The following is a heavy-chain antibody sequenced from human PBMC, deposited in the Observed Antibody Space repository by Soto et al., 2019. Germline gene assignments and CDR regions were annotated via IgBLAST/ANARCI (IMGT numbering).Heavy chain of an antibody. Sequence: PGGSLRLSCTASGFTFGDYAMSWFRQAPGKGLEWVGFIRSKAYGGTTEYAASVKGRFTISRDDSKSIAYLQMNSLKTEDTAVYYCTRGALTVVNPVRNYYYGMDVWGQGTTVTVYS. CDR3: TRGALTVVNPVRNYYYGMDV. D-gene: IGHD2-15*01. CDR2: IRSKAYGGTT. J-gene: IGHJ6*02. V-gene: IGHV3-49*03. CDR1: GFTFGDYA.